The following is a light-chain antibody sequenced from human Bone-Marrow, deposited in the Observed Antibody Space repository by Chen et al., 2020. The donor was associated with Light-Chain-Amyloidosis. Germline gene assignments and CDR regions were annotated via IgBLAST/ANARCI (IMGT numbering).Light chain of an antibody. CDR3: SSFTSRSTRV. CDR1: SSYVGGYNY. J-gene: IGLJ3*02. Sequence: QSALTQPASVSGSPGQSITISCTGTSSYVGGYNYGSWYQHHPGEAPKLMIYEVSNRPSGVSNRFSGSKSGNTASLTISGLQAEDEADYYCSSFTSRSTRVFGGGTKLTVL. V-gene: IGLV2-14*01. CDR2: EVS.